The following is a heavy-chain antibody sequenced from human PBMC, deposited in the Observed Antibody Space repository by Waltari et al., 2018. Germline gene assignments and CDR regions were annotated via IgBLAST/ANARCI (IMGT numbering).Heavy chain of an antibody. D-gene: IGHD3-22*01. V-gene: IGHV3-30*02. CDR2: IRYDGSNK. CDR1: GFTFSSYG. CDR3: AKDRIYYDSSGYYYALEGLVDY. Sequence: QVQLVESGGGVVQPGGSLRLSWAASGFTFSSYGMHWVRQAPGKGLEWVAFIRYDGSNKYYADSVKGRFTISRDNSKNTLYLQMNSLRAEDTAVYYCAKDRIYYDSSGYYYALEGLVDYWGQGTLVTVSS. J-gene: IGHJ4*02.